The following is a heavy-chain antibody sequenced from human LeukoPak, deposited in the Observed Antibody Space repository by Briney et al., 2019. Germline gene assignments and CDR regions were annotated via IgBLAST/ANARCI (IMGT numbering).Heavy chain of an antibody. CDR1: GGTFSSYA. V-gene: IGHV1-69*05. Sequence: GASVKVSCKASGGTFSSYAISWVRQAPGQGLEWMGGIIPIFGTANYAQKFQGRVTITTDESTSTAYMGLSSLRSEDTAVYYCARGPELERFDYWGQGTLVTVSS. D-gene: IGHD1-1*01. CDR2: IIPIFGTA. J-gene: IGHJ4*02. CDR3: ARGPELERFDY.